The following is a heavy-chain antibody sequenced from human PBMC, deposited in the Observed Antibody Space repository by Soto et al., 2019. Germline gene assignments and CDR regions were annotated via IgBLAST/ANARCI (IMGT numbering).Heavy chain of an antibody. J-gene: IGHJ6*02. Sequence: QEQLVQSGAEVKKPGSSVKVSCKASGGTFSSYAISWVRQAPGQGLEWMGGIIPIFGTANYAQKFQGRVTITADKSTSTAYMELSSLRSEDTAVYYCARGRLELRGYGYYYYGMDVWGQGTTVTVSS. D-gene: IGHD1-7*01. CDR1: GGTFSSYA. CDR3: ARGRLELRGYGYYYYGMDV. V-gene: IGHV1-69*06. CDR2: IIPIFGTA.